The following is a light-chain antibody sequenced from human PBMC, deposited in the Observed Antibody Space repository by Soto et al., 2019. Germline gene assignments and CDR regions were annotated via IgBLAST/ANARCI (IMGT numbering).Light chain of an antibody. CDR1: QSVSSA. Sequence: EIVVTQSPATLSLSPGERATLSCRTSQSVSSALAWYQQKPGQAPRLLIYGASSRATGIPDRFSGSGSGTDFTLTISRLEPEDFAVYYCQQYGSSPITFGQGTRLEI. J-gene: IGKJ5*01. V-gene: IGKV3-20*01. CDR2: GAS. CDR3: QQYGSSPIT.